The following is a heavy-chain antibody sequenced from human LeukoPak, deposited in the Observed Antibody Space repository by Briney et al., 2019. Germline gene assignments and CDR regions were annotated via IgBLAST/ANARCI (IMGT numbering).Heavy chain of an antibody. CDR2: ISDSGDTA. J-gene: IGHJ5*02. V-gene: IGHV3-23*01. D-gene: IGHD2-15*01. CDR1: RFTFSGYA. Sequence: GGSLRLSCAASRFTFSGYAMTWVRQAPGRGLDWVSTISDSGDTAFYADSVRGRFTISRDNSKNTLYLQLNSLRVEDTAVYYCAKDRPRDYRSRQGFSDNWFDPWGQGTLVTVSS. CDR3: AKDRPRDYRSRQGFSDNWFDP.